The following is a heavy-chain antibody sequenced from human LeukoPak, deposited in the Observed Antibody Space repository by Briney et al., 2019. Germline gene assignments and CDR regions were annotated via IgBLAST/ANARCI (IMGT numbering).Heavy chain of an antibody. CDR2: LSSSSTYV. CDR1: GFTFSTYS. Sequence: GGSLRLSCAASGFTFSTYSMNWVRQAPGKGLEWVSSLSSSSTYVYYADSVKGRFTISRDNAKNSVYLQMNSLRAEDTALYYCVRFVGWYGLDVWGQGTTVTVSS. J-gene: IGHJ6*02. V-gene: IGHV3-21*04. D-gene: IGHD6-19*01. CDR3: VRFVGWYGLDV.